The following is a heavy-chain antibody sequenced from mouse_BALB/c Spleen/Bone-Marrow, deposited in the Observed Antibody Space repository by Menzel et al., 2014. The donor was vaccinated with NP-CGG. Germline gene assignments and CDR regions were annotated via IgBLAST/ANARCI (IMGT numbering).Heavy chain of an antibody. V-gene: IGHV5-9-3*01. D-gene: IGHD2-3*01. J-gene: IGHJ2*01. CDR2: ISSGGSYT. CDR3: ARQDGFDY. CDR1: GFTFSNYA. Sequence: EVKLVESGGGLVKPGGSLKLSCAASGFTFSNYAMSWVRQTPEKRLEWVAIISSGGSYTYYPDSVQGRFTISRDNAKTILYLQMSSLRSEDTAMYYCARQDGFDYWGQGTTLTVSS.